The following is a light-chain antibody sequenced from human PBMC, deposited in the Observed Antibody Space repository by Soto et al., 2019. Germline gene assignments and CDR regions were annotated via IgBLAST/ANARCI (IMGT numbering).Light chain of an antibody. Sequence: DIQMTQSPSSLSASVGDRVTITCRASQSVSTFVNWYQFKPGKAPKLLIYAASSLQRGVPSRFRGSGSGTDFTLSIRSLQPEDFATYYCQQSYSSLLTFGGGTKVEI. CDR1: QSVSTF. V-gene: IGKV1-39*01. J-gene: IGKJ4*01. CDR2: AAS. CDR3: QQSYSSLLT.